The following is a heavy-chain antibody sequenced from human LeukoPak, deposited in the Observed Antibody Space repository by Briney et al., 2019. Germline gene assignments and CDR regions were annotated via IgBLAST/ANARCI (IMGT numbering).Heavy chain of an antibody. CDR1: GGTFSSYA. J-gene: IGHJ4*02. CDR3: ARDYGSSGLFDY. CDR2: IIPIFGTA. V-gene: IGHV1-69*05. Sequence: SVKVSCKASGGTFSSYAISWVRQAPGQGLEWMGGIIPIFGTANYAQKFQGRVTITTDESTSTAYVELSSLRCEDMAVYYCARDYGSSGLFDYWGQGTLVTVSS. D-gene: IGHD6-6*01.